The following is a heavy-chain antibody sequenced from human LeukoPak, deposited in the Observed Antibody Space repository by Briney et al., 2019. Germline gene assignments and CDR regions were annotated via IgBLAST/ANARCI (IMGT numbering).Heavy chain of an antibody. CDR1: GFTSSSYD. CDR2: VSGSGDRM. D-gene: IGHD6-13*01. J-gene: IGHJ4*02. CDR3: AKAAAAPGFDF. V-gene: IGHV3-23*01. Sequence: GGSLRLSCAASGFTSSSYDLNWVRQAPGKGLEWVATVSGSGDRMYHADSVKGRFTISRDNSKNTIYLQMNSLRAEDTALYYCAKAAAAPGFDFWGQGTLVTVSS.